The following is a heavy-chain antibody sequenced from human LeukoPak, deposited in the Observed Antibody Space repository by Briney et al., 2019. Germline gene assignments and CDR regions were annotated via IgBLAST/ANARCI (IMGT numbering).Heavy chain of an antibody. D-gene: IGHD6-25*01. J-gene: IGHJ3*02. CDR3: AREGGIKRAFDI. CDR1: GGSISSSSYY. CDR2: IYYSGST. V-gene: IGHV4-39*07. Sequence: SETLSLTCTVSGGSISSSSYYWGWIRQPPGKGLEWIGSIYYSGSTYYNPSLKSRVTISVDTSKNQFSLKLSSVTAADTAVCYCAREGGIKRAFDIWGQGTMVTVSS.